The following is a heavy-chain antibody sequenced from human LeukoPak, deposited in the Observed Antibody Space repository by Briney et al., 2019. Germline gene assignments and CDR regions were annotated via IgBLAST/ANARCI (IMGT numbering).Heavy chain of an antibody. CDR2: ISTSSIYI. CDR3: ARGQDTVVTSRDAFDI. Sequence: PGGSLRLSCAASGFTFSSYGMSWVRQAPGKGLEWVSSISTSSIYIYYADSVKGRFTISRDNAKNSLYLQMNSLRAEDTAVYYCARGQDTVVTSRDAFDIWGQGTMVTVSS. J-gene: IGHJ3*02. V-gene: IGHV3-21*01. CDR1: GFTFSSYG. D-gene: IGHD4-23*01.